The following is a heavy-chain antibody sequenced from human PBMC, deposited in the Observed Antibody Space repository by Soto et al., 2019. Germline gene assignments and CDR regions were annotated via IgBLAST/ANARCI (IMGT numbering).Heavy chain of an antibody. CDR3: ARGGEQWLVGFDY. D-gene: IGHD6-19*01. CDR2: ISSSGSTI. Sequence: GGSLTLTCAASGFTFSSYEMNWVRQPPGKGLEWVSYISSSGSTIYYADSVKGRFTISRDNAKNSLYLQMNSMRAEDTAVYYCARGGEQWLVGFDYWGQGTLVTVSS. J-gene: IGHJ4*02. V-gene: IGHV3-48*03. CDR1: GFTFSSYE.